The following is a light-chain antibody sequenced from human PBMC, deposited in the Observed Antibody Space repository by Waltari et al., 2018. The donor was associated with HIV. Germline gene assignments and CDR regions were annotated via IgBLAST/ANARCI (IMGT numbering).Light chain of an antibody. Sequence: VFTQSPATLSVSPGERAILSCRASQSVSRHLAWYQQKSGQAPRLLIYETSTRAAGTPGRFTGSGSGTDFALTITGVEPADVAVYYCQQRGTWPPVTFGGGTKVEI. J-gene: IGKJ4*01. CDR1: QSVSRH. CDR3: QQRGTWPPVT. CDR2: ETS. V-gene: IGKV3-11*01.